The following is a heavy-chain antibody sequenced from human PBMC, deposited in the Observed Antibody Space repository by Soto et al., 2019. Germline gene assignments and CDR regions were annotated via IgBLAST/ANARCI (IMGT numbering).Heavy chain of an antibody. CDR1: GFSFSAFG. D-gene: IGHD3-10*01. Sequence: QVQLVESGGGVVQPGRSLRLSCAASGFSFSAFGMHWVRQAPGKGLEWVAVISFDGSKEYYADPVEGRFTISRDNSKNTLYLQMNSLRAEDTAVYYCAKTITSTSGDSNGRGGLIDYWGQGTLVTVSS. V-gene: IGHV3-30*18. J-gene: IGHJ4*02. CDR2: ISFDGSKE. CDR3: AKTITSTSGDSNGRGGLIDY.